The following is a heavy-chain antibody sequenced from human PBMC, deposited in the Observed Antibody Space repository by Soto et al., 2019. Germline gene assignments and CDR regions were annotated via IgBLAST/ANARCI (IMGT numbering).Heavy chain of an antibody. D-gene: IGHD3-3*01. CDR1: GDSISNKDW. CDR3: ARDRAEVSLGYYFDY. V-gene: IGHV4-4*02. CDR2: IYHNGNT. J-gene: IGHJ4*02. Sequence: QVQLQESGPGLVKPSETLSLTCTVSGDSISNKDWWTWVRQPPGKGLQWIGEIYHNGNTKYNPSLQSRVTISVDESKNQFSLKLTSVTAADTAVYFCARDRAEVSLGYYFDYWGQGTLVTVSS.